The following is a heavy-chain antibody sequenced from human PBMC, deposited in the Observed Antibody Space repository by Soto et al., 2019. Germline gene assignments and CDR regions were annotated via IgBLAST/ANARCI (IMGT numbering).Heavy chain of an antibody. V-gene: IGHV4-31*03. D-gene: IGHD5-18*01. J-gene: IGHJ4*02. CDR2: IYYSGST. CDR1: GGSISSGGYY. Sequence: SETLSLTCTVSGGSISSGGYYWSWIRQHPGKGLEWIGYIYYSGSTYYNPSLKSRVTISVDTSKNQFSLKLSSVTAADTAVYYCARRGYSYGFDYWGQGNLVTVSS. CDR3: ARRGYSYGFDY.